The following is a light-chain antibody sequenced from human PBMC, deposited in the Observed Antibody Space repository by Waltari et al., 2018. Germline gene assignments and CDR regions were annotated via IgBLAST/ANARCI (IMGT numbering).Light chain of an antibody. V-gene: IGKV3-20*01. CDR1: QTIMTTY. J-gene: IGKJ4*01. Sequence: EIVLTQSPGPLSLSPGEGATLSCRTSQTIMTTYLAWYQQKPGQAPTLLIYGTFTRATGIPDRFTGSGSGTDFSLTISSLEPEDFATYYCQQYDISPLTFGGGTKVEIK. CDR2: GTF. CDR3: QQYDISPLT.